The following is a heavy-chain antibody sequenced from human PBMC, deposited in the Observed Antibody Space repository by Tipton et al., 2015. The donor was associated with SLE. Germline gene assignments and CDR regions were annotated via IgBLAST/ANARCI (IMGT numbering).Heavy chain of an antibody. Sequence: QLVQSGAEVKKPGESLKISCKASGYSFSTYWISWVRQMPGKGLEWMGIIYPADSDTIYSLSFQGQVTISADKSTTTAYLQWNSLNASDTAMYFCARLSFSNLYIDYWGQGILVTVSS. CDR2: IYPADSDT. D-gene: IGHD3-3*02. CDR3: ARLSFSNLYIDY. J-gene: IGHJ4*02. V-gene: IGHV5-51*01. CDR1: GYSFSTYW.